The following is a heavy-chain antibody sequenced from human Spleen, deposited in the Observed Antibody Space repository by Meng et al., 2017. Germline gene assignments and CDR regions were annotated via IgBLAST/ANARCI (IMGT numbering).Heavy chain of an antibody. V-gene: IGHV4-30-4*01. D-gene: IGHD2-15*01. Sequence: QVQLQESGPGLVKPSQTLSLSCSVSGDSISNTESYWGWIRQPPGKGLEWIGYKHYSGTTYYNPSLQSRVSMSVDTSKNQFSLTLSSVTAADTAVYWCARYLYGGSRYTNLFDAWGQGILVTVSS. CDR1: GDSISNTESY. J-gene: IGHJ5*01. CDR3: ARYLYGGSRYTNLFDA. CDR2: KHYSGTT.